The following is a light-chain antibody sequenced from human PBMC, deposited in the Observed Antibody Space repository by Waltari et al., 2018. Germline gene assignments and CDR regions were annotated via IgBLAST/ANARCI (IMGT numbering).Light chain of an antibody. CDR3: CSYAGGNTYD. J-gene: IGLJ1*01. Sequence: QSALTQPRSVSGSPGQSVTISCTGTSSNVWGYKSVFWYQHRPGKAPKLMIYNVSNRPSGVPDRFSGSKSANTASLTISGLQAEDEADYYCCSYAGGNTYDFGTGTKVTVL. V-gene: IGLV2-11*01. CDR1: SSNVWGYKS. CDR2: NVS.